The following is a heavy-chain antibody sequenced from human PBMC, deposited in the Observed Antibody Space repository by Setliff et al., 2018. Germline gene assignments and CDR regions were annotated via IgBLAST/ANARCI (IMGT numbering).Heavy chain of an antibody. CDR2: ITSTSHYI. CDR1: GFKFSSYS. CDR3: ARVSPIVPFDY. D-gene: IGHD2-8*01. V-gene: IGHV3-21*01. J-gene: IGHJ4*02. Sequence: GESLKISCAGSGFKFSSYSINWVRQAPGKGLEWISSITSTSHYIHFSNSVKGRFTISRDNAKNSVYLQMNNLTAEDTAVYYCARVSPIVPFDYWGQGAMVTVS.